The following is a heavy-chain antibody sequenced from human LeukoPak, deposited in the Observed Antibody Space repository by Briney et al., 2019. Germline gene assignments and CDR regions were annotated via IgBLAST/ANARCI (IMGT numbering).Heavy chain of an antibody. J-gene: IGHJ4*02. CDR3: ARDTDTVTTILDY. D-gene: IGHD4-17*01. CDR2: ISYDGSNK. CDR1: GFTFSSYA. Sequence: GGSLRLSCAASGFTFSSYAMHWVRQAPGKGLEWVAVISYDGSNKYYADSVKGRFTISRDNSKNTLYLQMNSLRAEDTAVYYCARDTDTVTTILDYWGQGTLVTVSS. V-gene: IGHV3-30*04.